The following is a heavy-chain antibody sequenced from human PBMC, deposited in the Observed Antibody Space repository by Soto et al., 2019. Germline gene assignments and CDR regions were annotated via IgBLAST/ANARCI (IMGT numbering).Heavy chain of an antibody. Sequence: QVQLVESGGGVVQPGKSLRLSCAASGFTFSTYGMHWVRQAPGKGLEWVAVIWYDGSNKYYADSVEGRFTVSRDNSNNRVYLQTNSPSADDTALDYSARDRRDKTASVEPFDLWGGGTLVTVSS. CDR3: ARDRRDKTASVEPFDL. V-gene: IGHV3-33*01. CDR1: GFTFSTYG. D-gene: IGHD5-18*01. CDR2: IWYDGSNK. J-gene: IGHJ5*02.